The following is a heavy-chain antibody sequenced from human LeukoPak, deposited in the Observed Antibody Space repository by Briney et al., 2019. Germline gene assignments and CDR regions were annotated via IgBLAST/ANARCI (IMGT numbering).Heavy chain of an antibody. CDR1: GGSISSSNW. V-gene: IGHV4-4*02. J-gene: IGHJ3*02. CDR2: IYHSGST. D-gene: IGHD1-26*01. CDR3: ARVVVGAYDAFDI. Sequence: SETLSLTCAVSGGSISSSNWWSWVRQPPGKGLEWIGEIYHSGSTNYNPSLKSRVTISVDKSKNQFSLKLSSVTAANTAVYYCARVVVGAYDAFDIWGQGTVVTVSS.